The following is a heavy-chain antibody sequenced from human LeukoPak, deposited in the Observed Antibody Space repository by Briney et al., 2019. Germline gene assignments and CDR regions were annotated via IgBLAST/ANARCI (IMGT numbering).Heavy chain of an antibody. Sequence: SETLSLTCTVSGGSISSSSYYWGWIRQPPGKGLEWIGSIYYSGSTYYNPSLKSRVTISVDTSKNQFSLKLSSVTAADTAVYYCARQITGYSSSWYPHHKYNWFDPWGQGTLVTVSS. J-gene: IGHJ5*02. CDR2: IYYSGST. V-gene: IGHV4-39*01. CDR3: ARQITGYSSSWYPHHKYNWFDP. D-gene: IGHD6-13*01. CDR1: GGSISSSSYY.